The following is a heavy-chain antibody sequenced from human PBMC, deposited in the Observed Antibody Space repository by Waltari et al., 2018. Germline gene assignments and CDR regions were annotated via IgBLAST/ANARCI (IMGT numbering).Heavy chain of an antibody. CDR2: ISPSVGTA. V-gene: IGHV1-69*01. CDR1: GGTFSSYA. CDR3: AAPTQEDTGFDY. D-gene: IGHD5-18*01. J-gene: IGHJ4*02. Sequence: QVQLVQSGAEVKKPGSSVKVSCKASGGTFSSYAISWVRQAPGQGLEWMGGISPSVGTANYSQKFQGRVTITADESTSTAYMELSSLRSEDTAVYYCAAPTQEDTGFDYWGQGTLVTVSS.